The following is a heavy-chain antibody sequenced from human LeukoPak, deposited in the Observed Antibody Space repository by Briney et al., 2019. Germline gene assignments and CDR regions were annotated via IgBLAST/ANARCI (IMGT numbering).Heavy chain of an antibody. D-gene: IGHD3-22*01. CDR1: GFTFSSYG. Sequence: GGSLRLSCAASGFTFSSYGMHWVRQAPGKGLEWVAVISYDGSNKYYADSVKGRFTISRDNSKNTLYLQMNSLRAEDTAVYYCARDLKLRYYYDSSGPGYWGQGTLVTVSS. J-gene: IGHJ4*02. CDR3: ARDLKLRYYYDSSGPGY. CDR2: ISYDGSNK. V-gene: IGHV3-30*03.